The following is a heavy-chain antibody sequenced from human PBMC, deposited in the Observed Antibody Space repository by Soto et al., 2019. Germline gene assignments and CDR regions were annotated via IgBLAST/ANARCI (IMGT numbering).Heavy chain of an antibody. D-gene: IGHD6-13*01. J-gene: IGHJ4*02. V-gene: IGHV1-18*01. Sequence: QVQLVQSGAEVKKPGASVRVSCKASGYTFSRYGISWVRQAPGQGLEWMRWISGYNGNTKESEKLQGRVTLTTYTAANTAHMELRGLRSDDTAVYYCARASAYSTPWSFDNWGQGTLVTVSS. CDR2: ISGYNGNT. CDR1: GYTFSRYG. CDR3: ARASAYSTPWSFDN.